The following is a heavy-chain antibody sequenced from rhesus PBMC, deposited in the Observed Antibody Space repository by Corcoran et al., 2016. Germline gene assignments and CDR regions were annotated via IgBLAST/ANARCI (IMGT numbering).Heavy chain of an antibody. CDR3: AREVGYCTSTPCPNFFDY. CDR2: INGKSGRT. D-gene: IGHD2-2*01. Sequence: QVQLQESGPGLVKPSETLSLTCAVSGASISSYWWNWIRQPPGKGLEWIGEINGKSGRTNYNPSLKSRVTISKDASKNQFSLKLSSVTAADTAVYYCAREVGYCTSTPCPNFFDYWGQGVLVTVSS. CDR1: GASISSYW. J-gene: IGHJ4*01. V-gene: IGHV4-80*01.